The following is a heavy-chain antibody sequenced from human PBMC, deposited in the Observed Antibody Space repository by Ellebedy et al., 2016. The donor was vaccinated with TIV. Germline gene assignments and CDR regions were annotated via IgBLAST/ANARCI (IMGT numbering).Heavy chain of an antibody. Sequence: MPSETLSLPCTISGDSISSYHWNWIRQPTGKGLEWIGCIYDSATINYNPSLKSRVTMSEDTSRNQFYLMLKSVTAADTAVYYCAKLTPGGGGRGVWGQGTMVTVSS. CDR3: AKLTPGGGGRGV. CDR1: GDSISSYH. V-gene: IGHV4-59*08. J-gene: IGHJ3*01. D-gene: IGHD4-23*01. CDR2: IYDSATI.